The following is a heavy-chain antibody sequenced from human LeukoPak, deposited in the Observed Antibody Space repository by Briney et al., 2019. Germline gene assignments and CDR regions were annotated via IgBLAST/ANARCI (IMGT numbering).Heavy chain of an antibody. D-gene: IGHD1-26*01. J-gene: IGHJ4*02. CDR1: GGTFSSYA. CDR2: IIPIFGTA. CDR3: AMGHSYYFDY. V-gene: IGHV1-69*05. Sequence: GASVKVSCKASGGTFSSYAISRVRQAPGQGLEWMGGIIPIFGTANYAEKFQGRVTITTDESTSTAYMELISLRSEDTAVYYCAMGHSYYFDYWGQGTLVTVSS.